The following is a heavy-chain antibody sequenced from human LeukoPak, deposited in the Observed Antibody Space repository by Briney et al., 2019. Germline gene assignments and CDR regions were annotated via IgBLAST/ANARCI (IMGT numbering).Heavy chain of an antibody. CDR1: GFTFSSYA. CDR2: ISYDGSNK. V-gene: IGHV3-30*04. CDR3: ARADFWYYYMDV. J-gene: IGHJ6*03. Sequence: GGSLRLSCAASGFTFSSYAMHWVRQAPGKGLEWVAVISYDGSNKYYADSVKGRFTISRDNSKNTLYLQMNSLRAEDTAVYYCARADFWYYYMDVWGKGTTITVSS. D-gene: IGHD3-3*01.